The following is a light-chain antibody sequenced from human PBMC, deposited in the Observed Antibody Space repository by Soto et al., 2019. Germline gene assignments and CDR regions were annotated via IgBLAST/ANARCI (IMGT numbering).Light chain of an antibody. CDR3: QQYDNWPGT. CDR2: GAS. CDR1: QSVSST. Sequence: ETVMTQSPATLSVSPGERATLSCMASQSVSSTLAWYQHKPGQAPRLLIYGASSRATGSPARFSGSGSGTEFTLTISNLQSEDFAVYYCQQYDNWPGTFGQGTKLEIK. V-gene: IGKV3-15*01. J-gene: IGKJ2*01.